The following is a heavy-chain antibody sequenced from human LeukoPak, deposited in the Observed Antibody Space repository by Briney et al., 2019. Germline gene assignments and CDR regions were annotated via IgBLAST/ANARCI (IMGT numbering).Heavy chain of an antibody. J-gene: IGHJ4*02. CDR1: GDSVSSNSAA. D-gene: IGHD6-19*01. Sequence: PSRTLSLTCAISGDSVSSNSAAWNCIRQSPSRGLEWLGRTYYRSRWYNEYALSVKSRITINPDTSKNQFSLQLNSVTPEDTAVYYCARVTEKQYLPFDSWGQGTMVTVSS. CDR3: ARVTEKQYLPFDS. CDR2: TYYRSRWYN. V-gene: IGHV6-1*01.